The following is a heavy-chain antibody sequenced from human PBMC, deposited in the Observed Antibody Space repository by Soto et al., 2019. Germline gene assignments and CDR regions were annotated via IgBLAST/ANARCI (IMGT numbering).Heavy chain of an antibody. CDR1: GGSISNYY. V-gene: IGHV4-59*01. J-gene: IGHJ4*02. D-gene: IGHD4-17*01. CDR3: ARGVRSVTYFDS. CDR2: IYYSGST. Sequence: SETRSLTCTVSGGSISNYYWSWIRQPPGKRLEWIGYIYYSGSTNYNPSLRSRVTISVDTSKNQFSLNLSSVTAADTAVYFCARGVRSVTYFDSWGQGTLVTVSS.